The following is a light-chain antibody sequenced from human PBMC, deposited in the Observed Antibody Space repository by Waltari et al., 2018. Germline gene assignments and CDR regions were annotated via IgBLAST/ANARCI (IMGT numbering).Light chain of an antibody. J-gene: IGKJ1*01. V-gene: IGKV3-15*01. CDR3: QQYDNWPRT. CDR1: QSVGRD. Sequence: ETVMTQSPAALSVSPGERATLFCRASQSVGRDLAWYQQKPGQARRLLISAASTRATGIPVRFSGGGSGTDFTLTISSMQSEDFAVYYCQQYDNWPRTFGQGTRVEI. CDR2: AAS.